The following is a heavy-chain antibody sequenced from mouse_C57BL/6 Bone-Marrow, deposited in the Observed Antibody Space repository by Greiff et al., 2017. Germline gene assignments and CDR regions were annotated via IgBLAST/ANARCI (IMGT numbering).Heavy chain of an antibody. CDR1: GFTFSSYG. D-gene: IGHD2-5*01. J-gene: IGHJ4*01. CDR3: ARHEDYYSNYDYYAMDY. CDR2: ISSGGSYT. V-gene: IGHV5-6*01. Sequence: EVQVVESGGDLVKPGGSLKLSCAASGFTFSSYGMSWVRQTPDKRLEWVATISSGGSYTYYPDSVKGRFTISRDNAKNTLYLQMSSLKSDDTAMYYCARHEDYYSNYDYYAMDYWGQGTSVTVSS.